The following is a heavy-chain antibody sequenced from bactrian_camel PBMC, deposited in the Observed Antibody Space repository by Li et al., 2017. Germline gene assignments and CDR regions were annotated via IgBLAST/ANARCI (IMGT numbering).Heavy chain of an antibody. Sequence: VQLVESGGGLVQPGGSLILSCVASRFTFGTYYVNWVRQAPGKGLEWVSTIDSDGSTAYADSVKGRFTISRDNAKNTVYLQMNSLKSEDTALYYCATEYRLGGWGQGTQVTVS. CDR1: RFTFGTYY. D-gene: IGHD3*01. V-gene: IGHV3S10*01. CDR3: ATEYRLGG. CDR2: IDSDGST. J-gene: IGHJ4*01.